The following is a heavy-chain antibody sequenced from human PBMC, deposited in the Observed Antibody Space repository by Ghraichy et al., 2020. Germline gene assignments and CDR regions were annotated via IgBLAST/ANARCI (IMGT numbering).Heavy chain of an antibody. CDR1: GFTFSTYA. CDR2: LNSDGTYI. D-gene: IGHD1-26*01. CDR3: ARGVSGSDGAPDS. Sequence: GESLNISCAASGFTFSTYAMNWVRQAPGKGLEWISSLNSDGTYIFYADSVRGRFTISRDNSKNTLYLQMSSLRAEDTAVYFCARGVSGSDGAPDSWGLGTLVTVSS. J-gene: IGHJ5*01. V-gene: IGHV3-23*01.